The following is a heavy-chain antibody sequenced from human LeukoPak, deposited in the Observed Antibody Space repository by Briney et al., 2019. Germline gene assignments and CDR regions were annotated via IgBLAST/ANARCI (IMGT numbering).Heavy chain of an antibody. D-gene: IGHD6-19*01. V-gene: IGHV1-24*01. CDR2: FYAEDGET. J-gene: IGHJ3*02. CDR3: AAGTESQWLAGYAFDI. Sequence: AAVNVSRKVSGYTLTELSLHWVRPAPGKGGEWVGGFYAEDGETMYAWKFQGRVTMTKDRSTDTSYRELRRLRSEETAVYYCAAGTESQWLAGYAFDICGQGTMVTVSS. CDR1: GYTLTELS.